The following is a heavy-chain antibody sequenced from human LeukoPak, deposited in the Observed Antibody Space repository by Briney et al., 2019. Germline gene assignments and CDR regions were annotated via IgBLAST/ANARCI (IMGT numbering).Heavy chain of an antibody. CDR3: ARARFGYNRGPFDY. CDR1: GFTFSNYA. V-gene: IGHV3-30-3*01. D-gene: IGHD5-24*01. Sequence: PGRSLRLSCAASGFTFSNYAMHWVRQAPGKGLEWVAFISYDGGNKHYADSVKGRFTISRDNSKNTLYLQMNSLRPEDTAVYYCARARFGYNRGPFDYWGQGILVTVSS. J-gene: IGHJ4*02. CDR2: ISYDGGNK.